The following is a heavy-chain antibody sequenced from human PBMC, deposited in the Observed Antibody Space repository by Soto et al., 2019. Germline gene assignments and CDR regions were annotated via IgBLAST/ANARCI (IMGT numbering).Heavy chain of an antibody. CDR2: IYYSGST. CDR3: ARAKIAFYHWFDP. J-gene: IGHJ5*02. V-gene: IGHV4-39*01. CDR1: GGSISSSSYY. D-gene: IGHD3-3*02. Sequence: QLQLQESGPGLVRPSETLSLTCTVSGGSISSSSYYWGWIRQPPGKGLEWIGSIYYSGSTYYNPSSTSRVTLSVATSETQFSLMLSSGTAAGPAVYYCARAKIAFYHWFDPWGQGTLVTVSS.